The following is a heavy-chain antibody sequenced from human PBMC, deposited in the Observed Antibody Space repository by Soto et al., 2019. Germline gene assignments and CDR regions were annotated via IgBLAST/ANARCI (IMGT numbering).Heavy chain of an antibody. CDR1: GDSVSSNGAC. D-gene: IGHD2-15*01. Sequence: SQTLSLTCVISGDSVSSNGACWNWIRQSPSRGLQWLGRIYYRSKWFHDYAASVESRMAINPDTSRNQFSLQLNYVTPEDTAVYYCARVHCSAGTCLDGLDFWGQGKTVTVSS. CDR2: IYYRSKWFH. CDR3: ARVHCSAGTCLDGLDF. J-gene: IGHJ6*02. V-gene: IGHV6-1*01.